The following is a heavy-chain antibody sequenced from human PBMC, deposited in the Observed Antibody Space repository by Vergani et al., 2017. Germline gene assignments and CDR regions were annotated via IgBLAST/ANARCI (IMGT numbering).Heavy chain of an antibody. CDR1: GGSFSGYY. V-gene: IGHV4-34*01. CDR2: INHSGST. CDR3: ARGMVGATTVHYNWFDP. J-gene: IGHJ5*02. Sequence: QVQLQQWGAGLLKPSETLSLTCAVYGGSFSGYYWSWIRQPPGKGLEWIGEINHSGSTNYNPSLKSRATISVDTSKNQFSLKLSSVTAADTAVYYCARGMVGATTVHYNWFDPWGQGTLVTVSS. D-gene: IGHD1-26*01.